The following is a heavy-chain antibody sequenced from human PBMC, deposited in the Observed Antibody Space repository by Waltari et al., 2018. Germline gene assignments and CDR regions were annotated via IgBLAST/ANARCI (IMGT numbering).Heavy chain of an antibody. D-gene: IGHD4-17*01. Sequence: QVQLQESGPGLVKPSETLSLTCTVSGGSISSYYWSWIRQPPGKGMEWFGYIYYSGSTNYNPPRKSRVTISVDTAKNQFSLKLRAVTAADTAVYYCARGVGGWDGDYGIDYWGQGTLVTVSS. J-gene: IGHJ4*01. CDR3: ARGVGGWDGDYGIDY. V-gene: IGHV4-59*01. CDR2: IYYSGST. CDR1: GGSISSYY.